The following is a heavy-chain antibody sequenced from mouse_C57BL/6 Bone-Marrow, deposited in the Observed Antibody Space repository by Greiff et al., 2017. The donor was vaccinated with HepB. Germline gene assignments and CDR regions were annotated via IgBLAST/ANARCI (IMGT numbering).Heavy chain of an antibody. V-gene: IGHV5-6*01. J-gene: IGHJ3*01. D-gene: IGHD3-1*01. CDR2: ISSGGSYT. CDR1: GFTFSSYG. CDR3: ARHAGAL. Sequence: EVKLVESGGDLVKPGGSLKLSCAASGFTFSSYGMSWVRQTPDKRLEWVATISSGGSYTYYPDSVKGRFTISRDNAKNTLYLQMSSLKSEDTAMYYCARHAGALWGQGTLVTVSA.